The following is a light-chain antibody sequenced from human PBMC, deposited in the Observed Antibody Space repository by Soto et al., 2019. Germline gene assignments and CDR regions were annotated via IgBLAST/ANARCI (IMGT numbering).Light chain of an antibody. CDR1: QSISSW. Sequence: DIQMTQSPSTLSASVGDRVTITCRASQSISSWLAWYQQKPGKAPKLLIYDASSLESGVPSRFSVSGSGTEFNLTISSLQPDDFANDYCQQYNSYFLSFGGGTKVYIK. CDR3: QQYNSYFLS. V-gene: IGKV1-5*01. J-gene: IGKJ4*01. CDR2: DAS.